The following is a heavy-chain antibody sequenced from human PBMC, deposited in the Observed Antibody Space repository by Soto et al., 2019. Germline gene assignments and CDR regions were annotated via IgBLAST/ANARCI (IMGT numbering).Heavy chain of an antibody. CDR3: ARGRGYYDFWSGSGSYYYYGMDV. J-gene: IGHJ6*02. V-gene: IGHV4-34*01. CDR2: INHSGST. Sequence: SETLSLTCAVYGGSFSGYYWSWIRQPPGKGLEWIGEINHSGSTNYSPSLKSRVTISVDTSKNQFSLKLSSVTAADTAVYYCARGRGYYDFWSGSGSYYYYGMDVWGQGTTVTVSS. D-gene: IGHD3-3*01. CDR1: GGSFSGYY.